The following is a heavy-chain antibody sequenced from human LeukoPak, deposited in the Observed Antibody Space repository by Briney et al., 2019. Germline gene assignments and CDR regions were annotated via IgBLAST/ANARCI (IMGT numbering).Heavy chain of an antibody. CDR3: ARGPPFAQLEPSGAAD. Sequence: PSQTLSPAWTLSGASITNGCTYCTWIRPHPGKGLEWMGYIDVSGNTLYKPCLRRPFTVSVHTSKSMFTLTLTSVIAPDTAVYYCARGPPFAQLEPSGAADWGQGTLVTVSS. D-gene: IGHD1-1*01. J-gene: IGHJ4*02. V-gene: IGHV4-31*01. CDR1: GASITNGCTY. CDR2: IDVSGNT.